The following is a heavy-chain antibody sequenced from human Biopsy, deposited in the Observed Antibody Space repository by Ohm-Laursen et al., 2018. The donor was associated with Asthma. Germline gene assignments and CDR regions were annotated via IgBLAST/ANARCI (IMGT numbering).Heavy chain of an antibody. CDR2: ITDTSRYM. Sequence: SLRLSCAASGFTFSSYAFNWVRQAPGKGLEWVPSITDTSRYMKYADSVKGRFTISRDNAKNSLYLQMNSLRAEDTAVYYCARDGPELPTELDYWGPGTLVTVSS. J-gene: IGHJ4*02. V-gene: IGHV3-21*01. CDR1: GFTFSSYA. CDR3: ARDGPELPTELDY. D-gene: IGHD1-14*01.